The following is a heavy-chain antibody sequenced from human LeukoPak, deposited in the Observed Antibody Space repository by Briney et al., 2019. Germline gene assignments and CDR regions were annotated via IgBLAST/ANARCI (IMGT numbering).Heavy chain of an antibody. Sequence: SETLSLTCTASGGSMSSYYWSWIRQPAGKGLEWIGRISTSGSTNYNPSLKSRVTMSVDTSKNQFSLKLSSVTAADTAVYYCARGPQLSRSYWYFDLWGRGTLVTVSS. CDR1: GGSMSSYY. D-gene: IGHD1-1*01. CDR2: ISTSGST. V-gene: IGHV4-4*07. CDR3: ARGPQLSRSYWYFDL. J-gene: IGHJ2*01.